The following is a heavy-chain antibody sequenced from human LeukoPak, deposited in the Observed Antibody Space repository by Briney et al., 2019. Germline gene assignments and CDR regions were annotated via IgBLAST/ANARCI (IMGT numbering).Heavy chain of an antibody. CDR1: GFIFSFYC. CDR2: ICPDGTGI. D-gene: IGHD2-21*02. J-gene: IGHJ4*02. V-gene: IGHV3-74*01. CDR3: VRDFRSADC. Sequence: GGSLRLSCAASGFIFSFYCMHWVRHAPGKGPMWVSRICPDGTGISYADSVKARFTTSRDNAKNTVYLQMNSLREEDTAVYYCVRDFRSADCWGQGTLVTVSS.